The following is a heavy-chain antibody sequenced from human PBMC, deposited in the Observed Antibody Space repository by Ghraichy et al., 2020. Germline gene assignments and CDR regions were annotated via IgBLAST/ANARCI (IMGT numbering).Heavy chain of an antibody. J-gene: IGHJ4*02. CDR1: GGSISSYY. CDR3: ARDRGSGWYSVDY. V-gene: IGHV4-59*01. Sequence: SETLSLTCTVSGGSISSYYWSWIRQPPGKGLEWIGYMYYSGSTNYNPSLKSQVTISGDTSKNQISLKVSSVTAADTAVYYCARDRGSGWYSVDYWGQGTLVTVSS. CDR2: MYYSGST. D-gene: IGHD6-19*01.